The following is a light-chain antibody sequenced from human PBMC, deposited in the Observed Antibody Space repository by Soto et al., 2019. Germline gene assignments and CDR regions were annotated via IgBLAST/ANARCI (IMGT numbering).Light chain of an antibody. CDR3: QQFGISPYT. J-gene: IGKJ2*01. CDR1: QSVSSSY. V-gene: IGKV3-20*01. CDR2: GAS. Sequence: EVVLTQSPGTLSLSPGERGTLSCRASQSVSSSYLAWYQQKPGQAPRLLIYGASSRATGIPDRFSGSGSGTDFTLTISRLEPEDFAVYFCQQFGISPYTFGQGTKLEIK.